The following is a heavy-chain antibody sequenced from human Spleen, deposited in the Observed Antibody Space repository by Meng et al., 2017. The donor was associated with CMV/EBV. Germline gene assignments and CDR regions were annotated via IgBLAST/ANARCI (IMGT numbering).Heavy chain of an antibody. V-gene: IGHV3-74*01. J-gene: IGHJ4*02. CDR1: GFTFSNFW. CDR3: ARDVNLQPDY. CDR2: TNTDGTTT. D-gene: IGHD2/OR15-2a*01. Sequence: GESLKISCAASGFTFSNFWMHWVRQTPGKGLEWVSRTNTDGTTTDYADSVKGRFTVSRDNGRNTLLLQMNSLRVEDTAVYYCARDVNLQPDYWGQGTLVTVSS.